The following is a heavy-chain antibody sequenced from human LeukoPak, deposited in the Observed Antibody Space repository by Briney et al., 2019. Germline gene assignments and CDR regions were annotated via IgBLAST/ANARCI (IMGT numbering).Heavy chain of an antibody. V-gene: IGHV4-34*01. J-gene: IGHJ4*02. CDR3: VREAVAGIDY. CDR2: INPSGGN. CDR1: GWSFSGYY. D-gene: IGHD6-19*01. Sequence: SESLSLTCAVYGWSFSGYYWSWIRQPPGKGLEWIGEINPSGGNNNNPHLKSGVTISGDTSTTQFSLKWGSGTATDRAEYYWVREAVAGIDYWCQGNLVTVSS.